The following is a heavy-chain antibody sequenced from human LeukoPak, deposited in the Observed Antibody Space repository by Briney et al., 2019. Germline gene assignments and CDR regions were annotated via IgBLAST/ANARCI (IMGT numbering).Heavy chain of an antibody. D-gene: IGHD6-19*01. CDR2: TYYRSRWYN. Sequence: SQTLSLTCVLSGDSVSSNSVAWNWIRQSPSRGLEWLGRTYYRSRWYNDYAVSVKSRITISPDTSKNQFSLQLNSVTPEDTAVYYCARYISDRKYFDYWGQGTLVTVSS. V-gene: IGHV6-1*01. CDR1: GDSVSSNSVA. CDR3: ARYISDRKYFDY. J-gene: IGHJ4*02.